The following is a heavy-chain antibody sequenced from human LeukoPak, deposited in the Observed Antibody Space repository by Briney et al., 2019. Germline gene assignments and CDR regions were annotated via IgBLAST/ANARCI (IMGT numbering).Heavy chain of an antibody. V-gene: IGHV4-59*02. J-gene: IGHJ1*01. D-gene: IGHD3-22*01. CDR2: IYYTGT. CDR1: GGSVTDY. Sequence: PSETLSLTCTVSGGSVTDYRSWIRQSPGQGLEWIGYIYYTGTSYNPSPKTPVTISADTSKNQFSLKLSSVTAADTGVYYCARGNSYYDTSGYFPWEAFQHWGQGTLVTVSS. CDR3: ARGNSYYDTSGYFPWEAFQH.